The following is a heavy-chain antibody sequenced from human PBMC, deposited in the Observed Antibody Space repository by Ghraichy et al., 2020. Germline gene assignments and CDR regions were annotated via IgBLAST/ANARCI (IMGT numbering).Heavy chain of an antibody. CDR3: ARAPRLTRIDAVYI. V-gene: IGHV4-59*01. CDR1: GGPITRDY. J-gene: IGHJ3*02. Sequence: SETLSLTCTVSGGPITRDYWRWIRQSPGKGLKWIGKIYDNGKTEYNPSLKSRVTISEDTSTNQFSLSLSSVTAADTTVYYCARAPRLTRIDAVYIWGQGTMVTVSS. CDR2: IYDNGKT. D-gene: IGHD2-15*01.